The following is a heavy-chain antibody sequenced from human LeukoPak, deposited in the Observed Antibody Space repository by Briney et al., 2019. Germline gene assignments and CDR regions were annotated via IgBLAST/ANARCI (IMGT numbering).Heavy chain of an antibody. CDR3: ARDRSTNSYAEYFFDY. CDR1: GFTFRSYS. Sequence: GGSLRLSCAASGFTFRSYSMNWVRQAPGKGLEWVSSISTSSSYIYYADSVKGRFSISRHNAKNLLYLQMNSLRAEDTCVYDCARDRSTNSYAEYFFDYWGQGTLVTVSS. J-gene: IGHJ4*02. D-gene: IGHD3-16*01. V-gene: IGHV3-21*01. CDR2: ISTSSSYI.